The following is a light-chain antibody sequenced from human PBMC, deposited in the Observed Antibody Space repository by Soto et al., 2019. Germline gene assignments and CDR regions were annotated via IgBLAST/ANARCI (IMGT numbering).Light chain of an antibody. J-gene: IGKJ5*01. CDR1: QGINSA. CDR2: AGS. Sequence: AIQLTQSPSSLSASVGDRVTITCRASQGINSALAWYQQKPGQGPKLLIYAGSSLESGVPSRFSGSGSGTDFTLTISSLQPADFATYYCQQFNSYPITFGQGTRLEIK. CDR3: QQFNSYPIT. V-gene: IGKV1-13*02.